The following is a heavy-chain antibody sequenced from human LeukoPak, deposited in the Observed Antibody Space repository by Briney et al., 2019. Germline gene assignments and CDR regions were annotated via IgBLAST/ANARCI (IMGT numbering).Heavy chain of an antibody. V-gene: IGHV4-34*01. CDR3: ARESITMVRDHYYYYGMDV. Sequence: SETLSLTCAVYGGSFSGYYWSWIRQPPGKGLEWIGEINHSGSTNYNPSLKSRVTISVDTSKNQFSLKLSSVTAADTAVYYCARESITMVRDHYYYYGMDVGGQGTTVTVSS. CDR2: INHSGST. CDR1: GGSFSGYY. J-gene: IGHJ6*02. D-gene: IGHD3-10*01.